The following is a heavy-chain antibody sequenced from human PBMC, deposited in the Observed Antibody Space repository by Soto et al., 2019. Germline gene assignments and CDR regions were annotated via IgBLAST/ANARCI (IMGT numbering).Heavy chain of an antibody. V-gene: IGHV3-21*01. CDR2: ISSSRSYI. J-gene: IGHJ3*02. D-gene: IGHD3-16*01. CDR1: AFTFSNYT. Sequence: EVRLVESGGGLVKPGGSLRLSCTASAFTFSNYTMHWVRQAPGKGLEWVSSISSSRSYIYYADSLQGRFTISRDNAKNSLLMQMNSLRGEDTDVYSCTRDQQDRRQGGYHTLCFDICGQGTMVTVSS. CDR3: TRDQQDRRQGGYHTLCFDI.